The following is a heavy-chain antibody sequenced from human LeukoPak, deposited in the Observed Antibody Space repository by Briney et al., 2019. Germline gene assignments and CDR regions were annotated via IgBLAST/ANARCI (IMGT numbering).Heavy chain of an antibody. CDR2: ISYDGSNK. V-gene: IGHV3-30*18. CDR1: GFTFSSYG. D-gene: IGHD3-10*01. Sequence: GGSLRLSYAASGFTFSSYGMHWVRQAPGKGLEWVAVISYDGSNKYYADSVKGRFTISRDNSKNTLYLQMNSLRAEDTAVYYCAKDRGTMVRGVISAGYFDYWGQGTLVTVSS. J-gene: IGHJ4*02. CDR3: AKDRGTMVRGVISAGYFDY.